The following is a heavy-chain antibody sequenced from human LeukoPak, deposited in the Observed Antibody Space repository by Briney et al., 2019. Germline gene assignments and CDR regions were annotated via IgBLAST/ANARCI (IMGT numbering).Heavy chain of an antibody. CDR3: AKEQTYYYDSSGDY. Sequence: PGGSLRLSCAASGFTFSSYAMSWVRQAPGKGLEWVSAISGSGGSTYCADSVKGRFTISRDNSKNTLYLQMNSLRAEDTAVYYCAKEQTYYYDSSGDYWGQGTLVTVSS. V-gene: IGHV3-23*01. CDR1: GFTFSSYA. D-gene: IGHD3-22*01. J-gene: IGHJ4*02. CDR2: ISGSGGST.